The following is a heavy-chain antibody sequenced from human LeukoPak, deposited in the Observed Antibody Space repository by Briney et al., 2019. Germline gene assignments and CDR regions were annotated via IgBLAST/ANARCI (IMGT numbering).Heavy chain of an antibody. CDR3: ARDVRPDY. CDR2: IKQDGTEK. Sequence: GGSLRLSCAAAGFTFSSYWMSWVRQAPGEGLEWVANIKQDGTEKYYMDSVKGRFSISRDNAKNSLYLQMNALRAEDTAVYYCARDVRPDYWGQGTLVTVST. J-gene: IGHJ4*02. CDR1: GFTFSSYW. V-gene: IGHV3-7*01. D-gene: IGHD6-6*01.